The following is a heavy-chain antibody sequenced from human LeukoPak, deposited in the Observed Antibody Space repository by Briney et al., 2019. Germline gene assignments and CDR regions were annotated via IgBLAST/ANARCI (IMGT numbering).Heavy chain of an antibody. J-gene: IGHJ4*02. CDR2: FSGSGGNT. CDR1: GPTFSSYA. CDR3: AKSGLSRFDY. D-gene: IGHD2-15*01. Sequence: GGSLRLSCAASGPTFSSYAMSWVRQAPGKGLEWVSSFSGSGGNTYYADSVKGRFTISRDNSKNTLYLQMNSLRAEDTAVYYCAKSGLSRFDYWGQGTLVTVSS. V-gene: IGHV3-23*01.